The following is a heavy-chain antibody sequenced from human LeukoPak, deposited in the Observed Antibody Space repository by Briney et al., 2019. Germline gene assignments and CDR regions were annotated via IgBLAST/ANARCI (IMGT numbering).Heavy chain of an antibody. V-gene: IGHV3-66*01. CDR3: ARCLLVQGYYYGMDV. CDR1: GXTVSSNY. J-gene: IGHJ6*02. CDR2: IYSGGST. D-gene: IGHD3-3*01. Sequence: PGGSLRLSCAASGXTVSSNYMSWVRQAPGKGQEWVSIIYSGGSTYYADSVKGRFTISRDNSKNTLHLQMNSLRAEDTAVYYCARCLLVQGYYYGMDVWGQGTTVTVSS.